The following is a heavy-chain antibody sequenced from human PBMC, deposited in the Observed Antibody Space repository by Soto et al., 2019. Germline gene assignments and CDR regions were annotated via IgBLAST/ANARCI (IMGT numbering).Heavy chain of an antibody. V-gene: IGHV3-11*01. CDR2: ISSSGSTI. Sequence: GGSLRLSCAASGFTFSDYYMSWIRQAPGKGLEWVSYISSSGSTIYYADSVRGRFTISRDNAKNSLYLQMNSLRAEDTAVYYCARSHLYYDSSGYPDYWGQGTLVTVSS. J-gene: IGHJ4*02. CDR1: GFTFSDYY. CDR3: ARSHLYYDSSGYPDY. D-gene: IGHD3-22*01.